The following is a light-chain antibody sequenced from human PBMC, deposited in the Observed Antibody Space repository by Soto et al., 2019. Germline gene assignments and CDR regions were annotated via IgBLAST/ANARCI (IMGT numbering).Light chain of an antibody. CDR1: SSDVGSYDL. Sequence: QSALTQPASVSGSPGQSITISCTGTSSDVGSYDLVSWYQQHPGKAPKLMIYEDTKRPSGVSSRFSGSKSGNSASLTISGLQAEDEADYYCCSYSDSDNLRIFGGGTKVTVL. CDR3: CSYSDSDNLRI. V-gene: IGLV2-23*01. CDR2: EDT. J-gene: IGLJ2*01.